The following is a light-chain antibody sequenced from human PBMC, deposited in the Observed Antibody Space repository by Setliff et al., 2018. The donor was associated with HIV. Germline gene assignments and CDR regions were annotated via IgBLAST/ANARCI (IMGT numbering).Light chain of an antibody. CDR3: CSYTSRNTDV. Sequence: QSALTQPASVSGSPGQSITISCTGTSSDVGAYNYVSWYQQYPGKAPKLMIYEVSNRPSGVSNRFSGSKSGNTASLTISGLQAGDEADYYCCSYTSRNTDVFGTGTKVTVL. CDR1: SSDVGAYNY. J-gene: IGLJ1*01. CDR2: EVS. V-gene: IGLV2-14*01.